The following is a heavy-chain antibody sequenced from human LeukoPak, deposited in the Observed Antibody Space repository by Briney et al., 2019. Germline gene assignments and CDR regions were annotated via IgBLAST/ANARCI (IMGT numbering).Heavy chain of an antibody. V-gene: IGHV3-48*01. J-gene: IGHJ4*02. CDR1: GFTLSGNT. D-gene: IGHD6-19*01. CDR2: ISSTSRTL. Sequence: GGSLRLSCAASGFTLSGNTMNWVRQAPGKGLEWVSSISSTSRTLYYADSVKGRFTISRDNAKNSLYLQMNSLRAEDTAVYYCAKQGIAVAGFYFDSWGQGTLVTVSS. CDR3: AKQGIAVAGFYFDS.